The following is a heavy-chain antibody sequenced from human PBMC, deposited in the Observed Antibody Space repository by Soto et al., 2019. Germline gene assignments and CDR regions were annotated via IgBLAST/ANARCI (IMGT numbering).Heavy chain of an antibody. J-gene: IGHJ6*02. Sequence: LSLTCTVSGGSISSYYWSWIRQPPGKGLEWIGYIYYSGSTNYNPSLKSRVTISVDTSKNQFSLKLSSVTAADTAVYYCARQVYYDILTGYLSYYYYGMDVWGQGTTVTVSS. CDR3: ARQVYYDILTGYLSYYYYGMDV. CDR1: GGSISSYY. V-gene: IGHV4-59*01. CDR2: IYYSGST. D-gene: IGHD3-9*01.